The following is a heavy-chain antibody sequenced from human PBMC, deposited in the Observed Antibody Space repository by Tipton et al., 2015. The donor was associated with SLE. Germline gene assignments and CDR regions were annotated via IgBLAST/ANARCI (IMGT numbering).Heavy chain of an antibody. V-gene: IGHV4-4*07. Sequence: LRLSCAASGFTFSSYAMSWIRQPAGKGLEWIGHMYTSGSTNYNPSLKSRVTISLDTSKNQFSLRVSSVTAADTAVYYCARGYYFDYWGQGTLVTVSS. J-gene: IGHJ4*02. CDR2: MYTSGST. CDR3: ARGYYFDY. CDR1: GFTFSSYA.